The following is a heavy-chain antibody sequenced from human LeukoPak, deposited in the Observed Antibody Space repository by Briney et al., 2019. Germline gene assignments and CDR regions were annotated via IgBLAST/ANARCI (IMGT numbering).Heavy chain of an antibody. CDR1: GFTFSDYY. V-gene: IGHV3-11*01. Sequence: GGSLRLSCAASGFTFSDYYMSWIRQAPGKGLEWVSYISSSGSTIYCADSVKGRFTISRDNAKNSLYLQMNSLRAEDTAVYYCAVDSITIFGVVKPYWGQGTLVTVSS. D-gene: IGHD3-3*01. CDR2: ISSSGSTI. CDR3: AVDSITIFGVVKPY. J-gene: IGHJ4*02.